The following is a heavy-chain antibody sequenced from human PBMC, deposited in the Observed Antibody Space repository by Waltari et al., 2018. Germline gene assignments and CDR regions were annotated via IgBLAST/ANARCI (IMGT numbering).Heavy chain of an antibody. D-gene: IGHD3-22*01. CDR3: ARGRGDYYDSSGSIDY. J-gene: IGHJ4*02. Sequence: QVQLQQWGAGLLKPSETLSLTCAVYGGSFSGYYWSWIRQPPGKGLEWIGEINHSGSTNYNPSLKSRVTISVDTSKNQFSRKLSSVTAADTAVYYCARGRGDYYDSSGSIDYWGQGTLVTVSS. CDR1: GGSFSGYY. CDR2: INHSGST. V-gene: IGHV4-34*01.